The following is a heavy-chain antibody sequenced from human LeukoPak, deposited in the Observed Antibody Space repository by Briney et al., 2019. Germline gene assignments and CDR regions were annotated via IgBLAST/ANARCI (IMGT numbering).Heavy chain of an antibody. V-gene: IGHV4-4*09. Sequence: SETLSLTCTVSGASISNYYWSWIRQTPEKGLEWMGHIHSSGGSSYYPSLKSRLTLSIDTSRNQLSLKLPSVTAADTAVYFCARLGSYHDFWGQGSLVTVSS. J-gene: IGHJ4*02. CDR1: GASISNYY. CDR3: ARLGSYHDF. CDR2: IHSSGGS. D-gene: IGHD1-26*01.